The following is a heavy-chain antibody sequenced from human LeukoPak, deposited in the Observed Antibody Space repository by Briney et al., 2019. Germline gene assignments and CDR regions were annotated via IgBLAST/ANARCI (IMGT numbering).Heavy chain of an antibody. J-gene: IGHJ5*02. Sequence: SGTLSLTCAVSGGSISSSNWWSWVRQPPGKGLEWIGEIYHSGSTNYNPSLKSRVTISVDKSKNQFSLKLSSVTAADTAVYYCARDSGSGGYTNWFDPWGQGTLVTVSS. V-gene: IGHV4-4*02. CDR1: GGSISSSNW. CDR3: ARDSGSGGYTNWFDP. D-gene: IGHD3-10*01. CDR2: IYHSGST.